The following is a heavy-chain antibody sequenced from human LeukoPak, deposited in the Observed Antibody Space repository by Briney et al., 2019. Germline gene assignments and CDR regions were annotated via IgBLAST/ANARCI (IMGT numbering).Heavy chain of an antibody. J-gene: IGHJ4*02. CDR3: AKDQRAHYYDSSGYYFPYYFDY. CDR1: GFTFSSYA. D-gene: IGHD3-22*01. Sequence: GGSLRLSCAASGFTFSSYAMSLVRQAPGKGLEWVSAISGSGGSTYYADSVKGRFTISRDNSKNTLYLQMNSLRAEDTAVYYCAKDQRAHYYDSSGYYFPYYFDYWGQGTLVTVSS. CDR2: ISGSGGST. V-gene: IGHV3-23*01.